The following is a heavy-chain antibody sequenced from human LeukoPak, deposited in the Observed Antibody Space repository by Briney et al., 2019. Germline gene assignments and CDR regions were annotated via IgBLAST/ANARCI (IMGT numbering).Heavy chain of an antibody. CDR1: GFTFSGSA. V-gene: IGHV3-73*01. CDR2: IRSTANGYAT. D-gene: IGHD3-10*01. J-gene: IGHJ4*02. Sequence: GGSLRLSCAASGFTFSGSALHWVRQASGKGLEWVGRIRSTANGYATAYAASVKGRFTISRDDSKNTAYLQMDSLKTEDTAVYYCTGNYYGAGSYADFDYWGQGTLVTVSS. CDR3: TGNYYGAGSYADFDY.